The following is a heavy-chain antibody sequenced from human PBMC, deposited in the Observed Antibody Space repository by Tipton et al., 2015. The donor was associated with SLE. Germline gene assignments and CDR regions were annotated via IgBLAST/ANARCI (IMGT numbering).Heavy chain of an antibody. D-gene: IGHD2-2*01. CDR2: ISGSGYTT. CDR1: GFTFRSYA. V-gene: IGHV3-23*01. J-gene: IGHJ3*02. CDR3: AKDRSTNIISGDAFDS. Sequence: SLRLSCEVSGFTFRSYAMSWVRQAPGKGLEWVAVISGSGYTTHYADSVKGRFTISRDNPKNTLHLQMNSLRAEDTALYYCAKDRSTNIISGDAFDSWGQGTMVIVSS.